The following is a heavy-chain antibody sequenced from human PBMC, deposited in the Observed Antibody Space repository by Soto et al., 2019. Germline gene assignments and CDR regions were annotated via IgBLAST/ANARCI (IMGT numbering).Heavy chain of an antibody. CDR3: ARSKGYCSSPSCYKGAWGMDV. D-gene: IGHD2-2*02. J-gene: IGHJ6*02. V-gene: IGHV1-3*01. Sequence: SVEVSCRDSRYTFTSYAMHWVRQAPGQRLEWMGWINAGNGNTKYSQKFQGRVTITRDTSASTAYMELSSLRSEDTAVYYCARSKGYCSSPSCYKGAWGMDVWGQGTKVTVYS. CDR1: RYTFTSYA. CDR2: INAGNGNT.